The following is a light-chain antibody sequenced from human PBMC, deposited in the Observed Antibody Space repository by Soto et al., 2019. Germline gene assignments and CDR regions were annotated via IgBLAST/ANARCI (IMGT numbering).Light chain of an antibody. CDR2: DVT. Sequence: QSALTQPRSVSGSPGQSVTISCTGTSSDVGGYNYVSWYQQHPGKAPKLMIYDVTKRPSGVPDRFSGSKSGNTASLTISGLQAEDEADYYCCSYVGSDTYVIFGGGTKLTVL. CDR3: CSYVGSDTYVI. CDR1: SSDVGGYNY. J-gene: IGLJ2*01. V-gene: IGLV2-11*01.